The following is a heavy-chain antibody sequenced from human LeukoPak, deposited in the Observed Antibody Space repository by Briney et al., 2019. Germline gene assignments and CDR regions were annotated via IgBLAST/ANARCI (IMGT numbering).Heavy chain of an antibody. CDR1: GLTVSGNY. D-gene: IGHD3-10*01. V-gene: IGHV3-66*01. Sequence: GGSLRLSCATSGLTVSGNYMSWVRQAPGEGLEWVSLIYVGGSTYYADSVKGRFTISRDTSKNTLYLQMNSLRAEDTAVYYCAKDKIWFGELLDYWGQGTLVTVSS. CDR2: IYVGGST. J-gene: IGHJ4*02. CDR3: AKDKIWFGELLDY.